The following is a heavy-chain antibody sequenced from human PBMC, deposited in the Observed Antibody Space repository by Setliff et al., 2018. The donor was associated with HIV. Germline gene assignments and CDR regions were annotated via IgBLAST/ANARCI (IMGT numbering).Heavy chain of an antibody. V-gene: IGHV5-51*01. Sequence: RGESLKISCRASGYSFTDYWIGWVRQMPGKGLECMGIIYPGDSETKYSPSFQGQVTISVDKSFNTAYLQWSSLRASDTTMYYCARVSRNLYGHLDGFDIWGHGTMVT. CDR3: ARVSRNLYGHLDGFDI. D-gene: IGHD3-10*01. J-gene: IGHJ3*02. CDR1: GYSFTDYW. CDR2: IYPGDSET.